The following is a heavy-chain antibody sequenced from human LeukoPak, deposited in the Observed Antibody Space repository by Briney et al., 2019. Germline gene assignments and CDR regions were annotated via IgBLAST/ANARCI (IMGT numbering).Heavy chain of an antibody. D-gene: IGHD7-27*01. CDR1: GFTFSSYG. CDR2: IRKKANSYTT. J-gene: IGHJ4*02. V-gene: IGHV3-72*01. CDR3: ARGNRGFDY. Sequence: PGRSLRLSCAASGFTFSSYGMHWVRQAPGKGLEWVGRIRKKANSYTTEYAASVKGRFTISRDDSKNSLYLQMNGLKTEDTAVYYCARGNRGFDYWGQGTLVTVSS.